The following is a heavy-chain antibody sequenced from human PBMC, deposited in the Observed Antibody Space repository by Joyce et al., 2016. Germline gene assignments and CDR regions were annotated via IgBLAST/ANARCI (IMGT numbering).Heavy chain of an antibody. CDR1: GYTFTKYW. Sequence: EVRLVQSGAEVKKPGESLTISCKASGYTFTKYWVTWVRQMPGGAPEGMGHMYPVYSYTDYSPPFQGHVSISADRSTSTAYLQWSSLKASDTAIDCCAALFPCSNGICEDFDYWGQGTLVTVSS. D-gene: IGHD2-8*01. CDR3: AALFPCSNGICEDFDY. CDR2: MYPVYSYT. J-gene: IGHJ4*02. V-gene: IGHV5-10-1*03.